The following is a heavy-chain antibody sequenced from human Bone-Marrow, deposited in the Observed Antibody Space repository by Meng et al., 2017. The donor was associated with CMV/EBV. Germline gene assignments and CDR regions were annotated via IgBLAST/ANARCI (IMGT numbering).Heavy chain of an antibody. J-gene: IGHJ6*02. V-gene: IGHV1-2*02. CDR2: INPNSGCT. CDR1: GYTFTGYY. CDR3: AREDCSSTSCYEYYYYGMDV. D-gene: IGHD2-2*01. Sequence: SVKVSRMASGYTFTGYYMHGVRQAPGQGLEWMGWINPNSGCTNYAQKFQGRVTMTRDTSINTAYMELSRLRSDDTAVYYFAREDCSSTSCYEYYYYGMDVWGQGTTVTVSS.